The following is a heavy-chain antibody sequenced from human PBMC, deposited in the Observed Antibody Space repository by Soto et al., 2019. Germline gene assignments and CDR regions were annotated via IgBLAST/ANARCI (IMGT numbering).Heavy chain of an antibody. CDR1: GFSLSTSGVG. CDR3: AHRETVSGPSHWYFDV. D-gene: IGHD4-17*01. J-gene: IGHJ2*01. V-gene: IGHV2-5*02. CDR2: IYWDDDK. Sequence: QISLEESGPTLAKPTQTLTLTCSFSGFSLSTSGVGVGWIRQAPGKALEWLAFIYWDDDKRYSPSMQNRLTIAKDPSQSQVVLTMTNVDPVDTGTYFCAHRETVSGPSHWYFDVWGRGNRVTVSS.